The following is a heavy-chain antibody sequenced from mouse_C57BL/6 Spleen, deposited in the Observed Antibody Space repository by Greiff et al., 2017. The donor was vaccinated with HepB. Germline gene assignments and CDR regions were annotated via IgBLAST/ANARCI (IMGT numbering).Heavy chain of an antibody. V-gene: IGHV1-55*01. D-gene: IGHD2-1*01. CDR1: GYTFTSYW. CDR2: IYPGSGST. CDR3: ARCNYRYAMDY. J-gene: IGHJ4*01. Sequence: VQLQQSGAELVKPGASVKMSCKASGYTFTSYWITWVKQRPGQGLEWIGDIYPGSGSTNYNEKFKSKATLTVDTSSSTAYMQLSSLTSEDSAVYYCARCNYRYAMDYWGQGTSVTVSS.